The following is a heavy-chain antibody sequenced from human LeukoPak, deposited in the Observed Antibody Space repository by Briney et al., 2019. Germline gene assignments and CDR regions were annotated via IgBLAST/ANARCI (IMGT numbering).Heavy chain of an antibody. D-gene: IGHD3-10*01. V-gene: IGHV3-30*18. CDR1: GFTFSSYG. CDR3: AKDLDTMVRGVTHAFDI. CDR2: ISYDGSNK. Sequence: GRSLRLSCAASGFTFSSYGMHWVRQAPGKGLEWVAVISYDGSNKYYADSVKGRFTISRDNSKNTLYLKMNSLRAEDTAVYYCAKDLDTMVRGVTHAFDIWGQGTMVTVSS. J-gene: IGHJ3*02.